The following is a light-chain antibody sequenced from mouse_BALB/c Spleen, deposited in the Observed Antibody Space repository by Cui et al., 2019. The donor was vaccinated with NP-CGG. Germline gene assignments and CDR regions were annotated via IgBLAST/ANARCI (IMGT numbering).Light chain of an antibody. CDR2: GTN. Sequence: QAVVTQESALTTSPGETVTLTCRSSTGAVTTSNYANCVQEKPDHLFTGLIGGTNNRPPGVPARFSGSLIGDKAALTITGAQTDDEAIYFCALWYSNHWVFGGGTKLTVL. CDR3: ALWYSNHWV. V-gene: IGLV1*01. J-gene: IGLJ1*01. CDR1: TGAVTTSNY.